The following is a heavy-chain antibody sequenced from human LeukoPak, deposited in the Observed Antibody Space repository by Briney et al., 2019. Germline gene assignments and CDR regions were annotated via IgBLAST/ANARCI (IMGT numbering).Heavy chain of an antibody. V-gene: IGHV4-39*01. CDR3: ARGGGRIAAAGTFYY. CDR2: IYYSGST. Sequence: SETLSLTCTVSGGSISSSSYYGGWIRQPPGEGREWIGSIYYSGSTYYNPALKSRVTISVHTSKNQFSLKLSYGTAADTAVYYCARGGGRIAAAGTFYYWGQGTLVTVSS. J-gene: IGHJ4*02. CDR1: GGSISSSSYY. D-gene: IGHD6-13*01.